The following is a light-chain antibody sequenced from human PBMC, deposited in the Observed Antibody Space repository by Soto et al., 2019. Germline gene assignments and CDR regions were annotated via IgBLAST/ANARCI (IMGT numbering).Light chain of an antibody. J-gene: IGKJ1*01. Sequence: DIQMTQSPSSLSASVGDRVTITCRATQSVAKYVNWYQQKPGKAPNLLIYTASNLQTGVPSRFTGSGSATDFTLTISSLQPEDFATYYCQQSYSTPWTFGQGTKVDI. V-gene: IGKV1-39*01. CDR2: TAS. CDR1: QSVAKY. CDR3: QQSYSTPWT.